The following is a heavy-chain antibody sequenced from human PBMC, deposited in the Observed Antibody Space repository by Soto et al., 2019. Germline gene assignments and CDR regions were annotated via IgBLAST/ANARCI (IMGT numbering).Heavy chain of an antibody. CDR2: IIPIFGTA. CDR1: GGTFSSYA. J-gene: IGHJ5*02. CDR3: ARGALGYCSSTICYVHHFDP. V-gene: IGHV1-69*01. D-gene: IGHD2-2*01. Sequence: QVQLVQSGAEVKKPGSSVKVSCKASGGTFSSYAISWVRQAPGQGLEWMGGIIPIFGTANYAQKFKGRVTITADESTGTAYMELSSLRSEDTAVYYCARGALGYCSSTICYVHHFDPWGQGTLVTVSS.